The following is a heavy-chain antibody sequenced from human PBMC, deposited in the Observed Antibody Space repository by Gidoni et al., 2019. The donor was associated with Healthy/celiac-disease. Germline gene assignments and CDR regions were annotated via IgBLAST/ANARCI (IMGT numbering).Heavy chain of an antibody. V-gene: IGHV4-39*01. Sequence: QLQLQESGPGLVKPSATLSLTCTVSGGSISSSSYYWGWIRQPPGKGLEWIGSIYYSGSTYYNPSLKSRVTISVDTSKNQFSLKLSSVTAADTAVYYCARHPPIPQTTRYWGLNYYYYGMDVWGQGTTVTVSS. CDR2: IYYSGST. D-gene: IGHD2-15*01. CDR3: ARHPPIPQTTRYWGLNYYYYGMDV. CDR1: GGSISSSSYY. J-gene: IGHJ6*02.